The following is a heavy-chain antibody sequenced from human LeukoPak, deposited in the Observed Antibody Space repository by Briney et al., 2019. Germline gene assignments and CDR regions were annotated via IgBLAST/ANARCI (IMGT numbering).Heavy chain of an antibody. CDR1: GFTFSSYA. CDR3: AKATYYYDSSGYYISYYFDY. J-gene: IGHJ4*02. V-gene: IGHV3-23*01. Sequence: PGGSLRLSCAASGFTFSSYAMSWVRQAPGKGLEWVSAISGSGGSTYYADSVKGRLTISRDNSKNTLYLQMNSLRAEDTAVYYCAKATYYYDSSGYYISYYFDYWGQGTLVTVSS. CDR2: ISGSGGST. D-gene: IGHD3-22*01.